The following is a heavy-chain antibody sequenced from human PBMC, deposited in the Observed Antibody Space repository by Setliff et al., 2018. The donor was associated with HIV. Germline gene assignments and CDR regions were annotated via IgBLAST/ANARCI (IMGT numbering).Heavy chain of an antibody. CDR3: ARSVGYGSGWYNFDY. V-gene: IGHV4-59*01. CDR2: IYYNGYT. Sequence: PSETLSLTCTVSGGSISNYYWNWIRQPPGKGLEWIGYIYYNGYTNYTPSLKSRVTISLDTSRNQFSLRLNSVTAADTAVYYCARSVGYGSGWYNFDYWGQGTLVTVSS. D-gene: IGHD6-19*01. J-gene: IGHJ4*02. CDR1: GGSISNYY.